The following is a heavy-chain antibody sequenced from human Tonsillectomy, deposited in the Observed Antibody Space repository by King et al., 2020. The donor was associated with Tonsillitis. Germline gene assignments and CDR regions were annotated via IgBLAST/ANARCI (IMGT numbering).Heavy chain of an antibody. Sequence: VQLQQWGAGLLKPSETLSLTCAFYGGSFSTYYCSWIRQPPGKGLEWMGEINHSGSTNYNPSLKSRVTISVDTSKNQFSLKVSPVTAADTALYYCARGSLTIFGVAPHYWGQGTLVTVSS. J-gene: IGHJ4*02. D-gene: IGHD3-3*01. V-gene: IGHV4-34*01. CDR1: GGSFSTYY. CDR2: INHSGST. CDR3: ARGSLTIFGVAPHY.